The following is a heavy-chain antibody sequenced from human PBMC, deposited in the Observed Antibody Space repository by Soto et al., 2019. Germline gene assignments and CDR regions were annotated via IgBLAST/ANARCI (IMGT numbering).Heavy chain of an antibody. D-gene: IGHD3-16*01. CDR1: GGSISSGDYY. CDR3: ARRMITFGGVMFSSWFDP. CDR2: IYYSGST. Sequence: QVQLQESGPGLVKPSQTLSLTCTVSGGSISSGDYYWSWIRQPPGKGLEWIGYIYYSGSTYYNPSLKSRVTISVDTSKNQFSLKLSSVTAADTAVYYCARRMITFGGVMFSSWFDPWGQGTLVTVSS. J-gene: IGHJ5*02. V-gene: IGHV4-30-4*01.